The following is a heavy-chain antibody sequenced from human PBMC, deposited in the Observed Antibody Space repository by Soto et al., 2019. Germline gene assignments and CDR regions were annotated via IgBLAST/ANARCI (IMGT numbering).Heavy chain of an antibody. J-gene: IGHJ4*02. Sequence: PSETLSLTCIVSGGSTTSDYWSWIRQPPGKGLEWLGYIFHSLGAKYNPSLGSRGTISLDTSKNQLSLSLRSVTAADTAIYFCVRDLNGSGDYWGQGTLVTVSS. CDR2: IFHSLGA. CDR1: GGSTTSDY. D-gene: IGHD3-10*01. CDR3: VRDLNGSGDY. V-gene: IGHV4-59*01.